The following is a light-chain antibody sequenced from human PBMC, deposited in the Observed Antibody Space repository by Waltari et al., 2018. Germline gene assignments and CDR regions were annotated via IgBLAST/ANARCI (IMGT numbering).Light chain of an antibody. V-gene: IGLV2-14*01. J-gene: IGLJ3*02. CDR1: TSDVGDFNF. Sequence: QSALTQPASVSGSPGQSIAISCSGTTSDVGDFNFVSWYQQHPDKAPKPIIYDVTKRPAGVSHRVSGSRSGTTASLTISGLQAEDEADYYCSSYTTSSTWVFGGGTKLTVL. CDR2: DVT. CDR3: SSYTTSSTWV.